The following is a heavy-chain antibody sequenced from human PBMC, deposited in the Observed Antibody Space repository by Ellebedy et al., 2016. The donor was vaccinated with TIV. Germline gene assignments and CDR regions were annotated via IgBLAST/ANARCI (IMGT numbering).Heavy chain of an antibody. CDR3: ARRGPSGYIDY. CDR2: IYVGDSDT. J-gene: IGHJ4*02. V-gene: IGHV5-51*01. CDR1: GYSFTSYW. D-gene: IGHD1-26*01. Sequence: GESLKISXKGSGYSFTSYWIAWVRQMPGKGLEWMGIIYVGDSDTRYSPSFQGQVTISADTSISTAYLQWRSLKASDTAMYYCARRGPSGYIDYWGQGTLVTVSS.